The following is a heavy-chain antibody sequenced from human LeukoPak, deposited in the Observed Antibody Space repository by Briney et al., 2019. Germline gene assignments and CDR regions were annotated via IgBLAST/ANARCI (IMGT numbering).Heavy chain of an antibody. CDR1: GFTFSDYY. CDR3: ARVSLPLGYYYYYMDV. Sequence: GGSLRLSCAASGFTFSDYYMSWIRQAPGKGLEWVSYISSSGSTIYYADSVKGRFTISRDNAKNSLYLQMNSLRAEDTAVYYCARVSLPLGYYYYYMDVWGKGTTVTVSS. J-gene: IGHJ6*03. CDR2: ISSSGSTI. D-gene: IGHD3-22*01. V-gene: IGHV3-11*01.